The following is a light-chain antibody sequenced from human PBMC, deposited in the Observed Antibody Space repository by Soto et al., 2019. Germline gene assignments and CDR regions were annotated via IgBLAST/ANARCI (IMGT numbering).Light chain of an antibody. V-gene: IGKV3-20*01. CDR3: QQYGSSPRT. Sequence: IVWTQSPATLSLSPGDSSTLSCRASQSVSSDLAWYQQKPGQAPRLLIYDASNRATGIPARFSGSGSGTDFTLTISRLEPEDFAVYYCQQYGSSPRTFGQGTKVDI. J-gene: IGKJ1*01. CDR1: QSVSSD. CDR2: DAS.